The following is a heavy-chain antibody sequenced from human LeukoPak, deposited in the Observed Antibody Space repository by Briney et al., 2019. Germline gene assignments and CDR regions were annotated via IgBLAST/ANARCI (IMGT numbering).Heavy chain of an antibody. V-gene: IGHV1-2*02. Sequence: GASVKVSCKASGYTFTDYYMHWVRQAPGQGLEWMGWINPHSGGTDHAQKFQGRVTMTRDTSISTAYMELSRLRSDDTAVYYCASIRLGELSPGDYWGQGTLVTVSS. D-gene: IGHD3-16*02. CDR1: GYTFTDYY. CDR3: ASIRLGELSPGDY. J-gene: IGHJ4*02. CDR2: INPHSGGT.